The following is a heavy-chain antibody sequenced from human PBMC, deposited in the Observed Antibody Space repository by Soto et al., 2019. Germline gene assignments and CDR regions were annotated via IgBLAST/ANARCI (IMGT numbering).Heavy chain of an antibody. Sequence: PGGSLRLSCSASGFTFSSYAMSWVRQAPGKGLEWVSAISGSGGSTYYADSVKGRFTISRDNSKNTLYLQMNSLRAEDTAVYYCAKHTPDPSPDTEYYFDYWGQGTLVTVSS. CDR1: GFTFSSYA. V-gene: IGHV3-23*01. CDR3: AKHTPDPSPDTEYYFDY. CDR2: ISGSGGST. J-gene: IGHJ4*02.